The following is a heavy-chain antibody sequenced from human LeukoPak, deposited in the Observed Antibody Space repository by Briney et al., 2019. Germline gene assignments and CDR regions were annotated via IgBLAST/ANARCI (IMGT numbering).Heavy chain of an antibody. J-gene: IGHJ4*02. CDR1: GFTVSSNY. CDR3: ARATPAGVYYFDY. V-gene: IGHV3-53*01. Sequence: GGSLRLSCAASGFTVSSNYMSWVRQAPGKGLEWVSVIYSGGSTYYADSVKGRFIISRDNSKNTLYLQMNSLRAEDTAVYYCARATPAGVYYFDYWGQGTLVTVSS. D-gene: IGHD2-8*01. CDR2: IYSGGST.